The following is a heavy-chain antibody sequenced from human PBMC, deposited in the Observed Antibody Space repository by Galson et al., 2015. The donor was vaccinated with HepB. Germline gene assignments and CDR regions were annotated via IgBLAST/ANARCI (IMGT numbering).Heavy chain of an antibody. Sequence: SLRLSCAASGFAFSSYAMHWVREAPGKGLEWVAGTAYNGNREYYGDSVRGRSTIARDNSKNTLYLEIKSLRAEDTAVYYCAKDQGSYDFSYYGMDVWGQGTTVSVSS. V-gene: IGHV3-30*18. CDR2: TAYNGNRE. CDR3: AKDQGSYDFSYYGMDV. J-gene: IGHJ6*02. CDR1: GFAFSSYA. D-gene: IGHD5-12*01.